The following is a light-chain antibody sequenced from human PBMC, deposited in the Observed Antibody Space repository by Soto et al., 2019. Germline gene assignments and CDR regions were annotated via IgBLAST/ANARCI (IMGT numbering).Light chain of an antibody. CDR2: AAS. J-gene: IGKJ3*01. CDR1: QDIRNY. CDR3: QRYHSALLT. V-gene: IGKV1-27*01. Sequence: DIQMTQSPSSLSASVGDRVTMTCRASQDIRNYVAWYQQKPGEVPKLLIYAASTLQSGVPARFSGGGFGTHYTLTISSLRPEDVAPYYCQRYHSALLTFGPGTKVDLK.